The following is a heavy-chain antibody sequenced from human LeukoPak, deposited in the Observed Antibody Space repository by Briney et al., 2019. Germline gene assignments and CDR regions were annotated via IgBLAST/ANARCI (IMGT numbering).Heavy chain of an antibody. Sequence: GGSLRLSCAASGFTFSSYGMHWVRQAPGKGLEWVAVISYDGSNKYYADSVKGRFTISRDNSKNTPYLQMNSLRAEDTAVYYCAKDKDGTGLAIDYWGQGTLVTVSS. V-gene: IGHV3-30*18. D-gene: IGHD3-3*02. CDR1: GFTFSSYG. CDR3: AKDKDGTGLAIDY. J-gene: IGHJ4*02. CDR2: ISYDGSNK.